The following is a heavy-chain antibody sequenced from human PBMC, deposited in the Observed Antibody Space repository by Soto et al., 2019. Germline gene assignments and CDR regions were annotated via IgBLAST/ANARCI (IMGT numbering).Heavy chain of an antibody. J-gene: IGHJ5*01. V-gene: IGHV4-39*01. Sequence: ASETLSLTRSVSGASINNFAYYWGWIRQPPGKGLEWIGTVYYNENTYYNPSLRSRVAISVDTAKNQFSLNLRSVTAADTAVYFCARRERYYGSPGWFDPWGQGPLVTVSS. D-gene: IGHD3-10*01. CDR3: ARRERYYGSPGWFDP. CDR2: VYYNENT. CDR1: GASINNFAYY.